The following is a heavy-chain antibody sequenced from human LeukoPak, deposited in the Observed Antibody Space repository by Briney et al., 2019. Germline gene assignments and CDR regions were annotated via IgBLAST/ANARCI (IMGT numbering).Heavy chain of an antibody. CDR1: RFIFSSFS. CDR3: ARDRAARARIGGMDV. CDR2: ISESSSHT. Sequence: GGSLRLSCAVSRFIFSSFSMTWVRQAPGKGLEWVSYISESSSHTYYADSVKGRFTISRDNAKNSLYLQMNSLSVEDTGTYYCARDRAARARIGGMDVWGQGTTVIVSS. J-gene: IGHJ6*02. V-gene: IGHV3-21*06. D-gene: IGHD5-24*01.